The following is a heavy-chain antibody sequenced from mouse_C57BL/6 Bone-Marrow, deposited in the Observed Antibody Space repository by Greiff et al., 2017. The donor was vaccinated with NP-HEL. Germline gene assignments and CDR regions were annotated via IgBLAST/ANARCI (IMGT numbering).Heavy chain of an antibody. CDR3: ARRVSGAWFAY. CDR2: ISSGGSYT. V-gene: IGHV5-6*02. D-gene: IGHD4-1*01. J-gene: IGHJ3*01. Sequence: EVNLVESGGDLVKPGGSLKLSCAASGFTFSSYGMSWVRQTPDKRLEWVATISSGGSYTYYPDSVKGRFTISRDNAKNTLYLQMSSLKSEDTAMYYCARRVSGAWFAYWGQGTLVTVSA. CDR1: GFTFSSYG.